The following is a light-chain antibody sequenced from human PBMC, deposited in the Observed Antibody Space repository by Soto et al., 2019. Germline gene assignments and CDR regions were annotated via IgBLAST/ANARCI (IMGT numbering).Light chain of an antibody. J-gene: IGKJ1*01. Sequence: SVRSNYLAWFQQKPGQAPRLLIYGASTRATSFPARFSGSGSGTDLTLTISSLQFEDIAVYYCQQSNNRPWKLAQGAKVDIK. CDR3: QQSNNRPWK. V-gene: IGKV3-15*01. CDR2: GAS. CDR1: SVRSN.